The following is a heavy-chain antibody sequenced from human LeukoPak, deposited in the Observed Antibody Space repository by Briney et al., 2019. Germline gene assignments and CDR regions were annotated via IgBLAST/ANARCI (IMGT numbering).Heavy chain of an antibody. CDR3: ARGLVGATSTIWFDP. Sequence: PGGSLRLSCAASGFTFSSYAMHWVRQAPGKGLEYVSAISSNGGSTYYANSVKGRFTISRDNSKNTLYLQMGSLRAEDMAVYYCARGLVGATSTIWFDPWGQGTLVTVSS. J-gene: IGHJ5*02. D-gene: IGHD1-26*01. CDR1: GFTFSSYA. CDR2: ISSNGGST. V-gene: IGHV3-64*01.